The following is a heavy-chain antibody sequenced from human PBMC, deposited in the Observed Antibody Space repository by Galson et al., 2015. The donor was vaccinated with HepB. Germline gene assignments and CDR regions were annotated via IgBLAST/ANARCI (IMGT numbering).Heavy chain of an antibody. V-gene: IGHV3-15*01. D-gene: IGHD5-18*01. Sequence: SLRLSCAASGFTFSNAWMSWVRQAPGKGLEWVGRIKSKTDGGTTDYAAPVKGRFTISRDDSKNTLYLQMNSLKTEDTAVYYCTTDLGTAMATYYFDYWGQGTLVTVSS. J-gene: IGHJ4*02. CDR1: GFTFSNAW. CDR2: IKSKTDGGTT. CDR3: TTDLGTAMATYYFDY.